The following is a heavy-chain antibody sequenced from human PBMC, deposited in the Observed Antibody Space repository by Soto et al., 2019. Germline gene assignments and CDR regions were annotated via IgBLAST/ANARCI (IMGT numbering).Heavy chain of an antibody. V-gene: IGHV3-7*01. J-gene: IGHJ4*01. CDR3: MRDSHVLPGEGGDY. CDR2: IKPDGSET. CDR1: GFTFRNYW. D-gene: IGHD2-8*02. Sequence: EVQLVESGGDLVQPGGSLRLSCAASGFTFRNYWMAWVRQAPGKGLEWVANIKPDGSETYYLDSVEGRFTSSSDQAKDPLYLHLCSLSAADAAVYCCMRDSHVLPGEGGDYWGRGTLVTVSS.